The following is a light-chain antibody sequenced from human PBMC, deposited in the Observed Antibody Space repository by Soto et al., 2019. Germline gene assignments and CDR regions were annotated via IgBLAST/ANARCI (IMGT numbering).Light chain of an antibody. V-gene: IGKV3-11*01. J-gene: IGKJ5*01. CDR1: QSVSSSY. Sequence: EIVLTQSPGTLSLSPGERATLSCRASQSVSSSYLAWYQQKPGQAPRLLIYDVSDRATGIPARFSGSGSGTDFTLTISSLEPEDFAVYYCQHRYNWLITFGQGTRLE. CDR2: DVS. CDR3: QHRYNWLIT.